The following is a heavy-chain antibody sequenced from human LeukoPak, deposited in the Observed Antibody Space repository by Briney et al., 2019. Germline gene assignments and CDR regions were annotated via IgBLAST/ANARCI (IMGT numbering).Heavy chain of an antibody. Sequence: ASVTVSCKASGYTFTSYDINWVRQATGQGLEWMGWMNPNSGNTGYAQKFQGRVTITRNTSISTAYMELSSLRSEDTAVYYCARGPIGITGTIYYYYMDVWGKGTTVTVSS. J-gene: IGHJ6*03. V-gene: IGHV1-8*03. D-gene: IGHD1-7*01. CDR3: ARGPIGITGTIYYYYMDV. CDR2: MNPNSGNT. CDR1: GYTFTSYD.